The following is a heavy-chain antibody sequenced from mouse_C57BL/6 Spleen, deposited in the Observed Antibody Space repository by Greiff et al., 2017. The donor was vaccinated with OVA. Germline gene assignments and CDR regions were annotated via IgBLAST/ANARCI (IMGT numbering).Heavy chain of an antibody. CDR2: ISSGSSTI. CDR3: ARSGYWYFDV. V-gene: IGHV5-17*01. CDR1: GFTFSDYG. J-gene: IGHJ1*03. Sequence: EVMLVESGGGLVKPGGSLKLSCAASGFTFSDYGMHWVRQAPEKGLEWVAYISSGSSTIYYADTVKGRFTISRDNAKNTRFLQMTSLRSEDTAMYYCARSGYWYFDVWGTGTTVTVSS.